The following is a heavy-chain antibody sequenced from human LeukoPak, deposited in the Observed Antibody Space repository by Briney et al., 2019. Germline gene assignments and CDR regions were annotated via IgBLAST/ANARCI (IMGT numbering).Heavy chain of an antibody. CDR3: ASSSDYYWGRAFDI. V-gene: IGHV4-4*07. Sequence: SETLSLTCTVSGGSISSYYWSWIRQPAGKGLEWIGHIYTTGITNYNPSLKSRLTMSVDTSKNQFSLRLSSVTAADTAVYYCASSSDYYWGRAFDIWGQGTMVTVSS. CDR1: GGSISSYY. CDR2: IYTTGIT. J-gene: IGHJ3*02. D-gene: IGHD3-22*01.